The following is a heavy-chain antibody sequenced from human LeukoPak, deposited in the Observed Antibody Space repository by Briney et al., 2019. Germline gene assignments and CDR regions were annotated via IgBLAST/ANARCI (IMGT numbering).Heavy chain of an antibody. J-gene: IGHJ6*02. CDR2: ISYDGSNK. CDR3: AKALYRVYDFWSGYPNYYGMDV. Sequence: GRSLRLSCAASGFTFSSYGMHWVRQAPGKGLEWVAVISYDGSNKYYADSVKGRFTISRDNSKNTLYLQMNSLRAEDTAVYYCAKALYRVYDFWSGYPNYYGMDVWGQGTTVTVSS. V-gene: IGHV3-30*18. CDR1: GFTFSSYG. D-gene: IGHD3-3*01.